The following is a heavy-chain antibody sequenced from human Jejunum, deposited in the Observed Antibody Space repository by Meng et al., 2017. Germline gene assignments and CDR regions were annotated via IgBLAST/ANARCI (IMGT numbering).Heavy chain of an antibody. Sequence: SETLSLTCPVYGGSFRGYYWTWIRQPPGKGLEWIGEINQSGYTNYNPSLKSRVTMSLDTPENHFSLKLSSVTAADTALYYCARKYCGSNSCHSYFDYWGQGTLVTVSS. CDR2: INQSGYT. D-gene: IGHD2-2*01. J-gene: IGHJ4*02. CDR3: ARKYCGSNSCHSYFDY. CDR1: GGSFRGYY. V-gene: IGHV4-34*01.